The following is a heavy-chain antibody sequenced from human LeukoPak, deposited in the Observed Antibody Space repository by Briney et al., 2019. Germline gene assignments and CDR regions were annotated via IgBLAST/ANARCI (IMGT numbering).Heavy chain of an antibody. Sequence: GGSLRLSCAAPGFTFSSYGMHWVRQAPGKGLEWVAVISYDGSKKYYADSVKGRFTISRDNSKNTLFLQMNSLRPEDTAVYYCAKVRSDYVGHRTFFDYWGQGTLVTVSS. CDR1: GFTFSSYG. CDR2: ISYDGSKK. J-gene: IGHJ4*02. V-gene: IGHV3-30*18. D-gene: IGHD4-23*01. CDR3: AKVRSDYVGHRTFFDY.